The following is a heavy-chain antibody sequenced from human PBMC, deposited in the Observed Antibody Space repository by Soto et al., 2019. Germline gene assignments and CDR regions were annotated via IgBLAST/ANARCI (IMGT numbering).Heavy chain of an antibody. J-gene: IGHJ4*02. CDR3: ARYTAMVSGFDY. CDR2: IYYSGST. Sequence: SETLSLTCTVSGGSISSYYWSWIRQPPGKGLEWIGYIYYSGSTNYIPSLKSRVTISVDTSKNQFSLKLSSVTAADTAVYYCARYTAMVSGFDYWGQGTLVTVSS. V-gene: IGHV4-59*01. CDR1: GGSISSYY. D-gene: IGHD5-18*01.